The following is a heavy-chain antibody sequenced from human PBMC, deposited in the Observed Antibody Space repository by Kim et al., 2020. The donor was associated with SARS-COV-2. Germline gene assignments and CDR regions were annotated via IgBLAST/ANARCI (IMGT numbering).Heavy chain of an antibody. CDR1: GYSFTDYH. Sequence: ASVKVSCKASGYSFTDYHIHWVRQAPGQGLEWLGWINTRSVDTSFQQKFQGRFTMTTDTSINTAYMELNSLTSDDTAIYYCARDDRSLRFAELFPEYWG. CDR3: ARDDRSLRFAELFPEY. J-gene: IGHJ4*01. CDR2: INTRSVDT. V-gene: IGHV1-2*02. D-gene: IGHD3-10*01.